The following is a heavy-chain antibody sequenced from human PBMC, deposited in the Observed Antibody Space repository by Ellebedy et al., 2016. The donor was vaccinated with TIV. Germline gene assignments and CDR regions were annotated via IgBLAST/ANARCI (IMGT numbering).Heavy chain of an antibody. J-gene: IGHJ4*02. V-gene: IGHV3-23*01. CDR1: GFSFSNFA. CDR3: AKLDSSGYYYGRFDY. CDR2: ISASGIST. D-gene: IGHD3-22*01. Sequence: GESLKISCGASGFSFSNFAMTWVRQDPGKGLEWVSSISASGISTDYADSVRGRVTISRDNSRNTLYLQMDSLRADDTAVYYCAKLDSSGYYYGRFDYWGQGTLVTVSS.